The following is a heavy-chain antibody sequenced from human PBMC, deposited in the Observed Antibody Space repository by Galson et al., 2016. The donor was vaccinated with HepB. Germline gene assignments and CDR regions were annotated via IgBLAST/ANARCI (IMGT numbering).Heavy chain of an antibody. Sequence: SETLSLTCTVSGGSVSSGSHYWSWIRQPPGKGLEWIGYIYFSGNSNYNPSLKSRVTISVDTSKNQFSLKLSSVTAADTAVYYGARDVGAYDIRFDPWGQGTLVTVSS. J-gene: IGHJ5*02. CDR2: IYFSGNS. CDR1: GGSVSSGSHY. V-gene: IGHV4-61*01. CDR3: ARDVGAYDIRFDP. D-gene: IGHD3-9*01.